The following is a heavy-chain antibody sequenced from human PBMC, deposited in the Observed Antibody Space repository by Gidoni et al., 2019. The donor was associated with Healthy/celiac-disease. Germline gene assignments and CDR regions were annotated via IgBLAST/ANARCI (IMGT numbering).Heavy chain of an antibody. D-gene: IGHD1-26*01. CDR1: GFTFSSSA. CDR3: ARDRLIWELPTYYFDY. CDR2: VSYDGSNK. J-gene: IGHJ4*02. Sequence: QVQLLESGVGVVPPGRSLKLSCTPPGFTFSSSAMHWVRQAPGKGLGWVAVVSYDGSNKYYADSVKGRFTISRDNAKNTLYLQMNSLRAEDTAVYYCARDRLIWELPTYYFDYWGQGTLVTVSS. V-gene: IGHV3-30-3*01.